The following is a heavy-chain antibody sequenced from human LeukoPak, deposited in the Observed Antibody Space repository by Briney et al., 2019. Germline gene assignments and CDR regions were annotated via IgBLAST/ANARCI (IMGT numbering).Heavy chain of an antibody. CDR2: INPNSGGT. CDR1: GYTFTGYY. D-gene: IGHD3-22*01. J-gene: IGHJ4*02. Sequence: ASVKVSCKASGYTFTGYYMHWVRQAPGQGLERMGWINPNSGGTNYAQKFQGRVTMTRDTSISTAYMELSRLRSDDTAVYYCARGLTYYYDSSGDLADYWGQGTLVTVSS. V-gene: IGHV1-2*02. CDR3: ARGLTYYYDSSGDLADY.